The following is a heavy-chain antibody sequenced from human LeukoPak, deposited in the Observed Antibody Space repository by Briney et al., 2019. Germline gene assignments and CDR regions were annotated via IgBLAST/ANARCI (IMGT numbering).Heavy chain of an antibody. CDR3: ARSSGTGGPYYFDF. Sequence: GGSLRLSCAASGFTFNTYSMNWVRQAPGKGREWVSSISGLSTYIYYPDSMRGRFTISRDNAKNSLFLQLSSLRAEDTAVYFCARSSGTGGPYYFDFWGQGSLVTVSS. V-gene: IGHV3-21*04. CDR1: GFTFNTYS. J-gene: IGHJ4*02. CDR2: ISGLSTYI. D-gene: IGHD3/OR15-3a*01.